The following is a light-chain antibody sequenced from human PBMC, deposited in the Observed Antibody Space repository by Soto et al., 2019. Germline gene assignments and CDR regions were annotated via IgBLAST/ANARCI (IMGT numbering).Light chain of an antibody. Sequence: QSVLTQPASVSGSPGQPITISCTGTSSDVGGYNYVSWYQQHPGKAPKLMIYDVSNRPSGVSNRFSGSKSGNTASLTISGPQAEDEADYYCSSYTSSSTYVFGTGTKVTVL. J-gene: IGLJ1*01. V-gene: IGLV2-14*01. CDR1: SSDVGGYNY. CDR2: DVS. CDR3: SSYTSSSTYV.